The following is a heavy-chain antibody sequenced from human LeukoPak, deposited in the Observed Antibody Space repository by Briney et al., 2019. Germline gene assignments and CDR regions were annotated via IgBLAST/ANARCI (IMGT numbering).Heavy chain of an antibody. Sequence: SETLSLTCAVSGGSISSGGYSWSWIRQPPGKGLEWIGYIYHSGSTYYNPSLKSRVTISVDRSKNQFSLKLSSVTAADTAVYYCARHLAFYDSSGYYVGYFDLWGRGTLVTVSS. CDR2: IYHSGST. D-gene: IGHD3-22*01. CDR3: ARHLAFYDSSGYYVGYFDL. J-gene: IGHJ2*01. CDR1: GGSISSGGYS. V-gene: IGHV4-30-2*01.